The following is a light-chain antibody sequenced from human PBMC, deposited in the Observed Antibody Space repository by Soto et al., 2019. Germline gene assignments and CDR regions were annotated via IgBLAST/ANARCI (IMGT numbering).Light chain of an antibody. CDR2: GAS. J-gene: IGKJ4*01. Sequence: EIVMTQSPATLSVSPGERATLSCRASQSVSSNLAWYQQKPGQAPRLLIYGASTRATGIPARFSGSGSGTEFTLTINSLQPDDFASYYCQQYSDYPLTFGGGTKV. CDR3: QQYSDYPLT. CDR1: QSVSSN. V-gene: IGKV3-15*01.